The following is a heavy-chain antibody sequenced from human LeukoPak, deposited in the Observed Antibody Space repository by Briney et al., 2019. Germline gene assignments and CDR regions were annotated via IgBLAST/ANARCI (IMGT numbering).Heavy chain of an antibody. Sequence: GVSLTLSCYASAFTFSSHSMTWVRQAPGKTLEWILYIGHTGRTSHYADSVRGRFTISRYNARNSLYLQMNSLTVEETAVYYCARDQRPYCGGDCYCAIDLWGGGTLVTVSS. CDR1: AFTFSSHS. V-gene: IGHV3-48*01. CDR3: ARDQRPYCGGDCYCAIDL. J-gene: IGHJ3*01. CDR2: IGHTGRTS. D-gene: IGHD2-21*01.